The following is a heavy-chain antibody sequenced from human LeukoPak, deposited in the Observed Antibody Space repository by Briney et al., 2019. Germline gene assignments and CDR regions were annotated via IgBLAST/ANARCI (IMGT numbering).Heavy chain of an antibody. CDR1: GFTFSSYE. CDR3: ARGFLNSGWER. J-gene: IGHJ4*02. V-gene: IGHV3-48*03. CDR2: ISSSGSTI. D-gene: IGHD6-19*01. Sequence: GGSLRLSCAAFGFTFSSYEMNWVRQAPGKGLEWVSSISSSGSTIYYADSLKGRFTISRDNTKNSLYLQMNSLRAEDTAVYYCARGFLNSGWERWGQGTLVTVSS.